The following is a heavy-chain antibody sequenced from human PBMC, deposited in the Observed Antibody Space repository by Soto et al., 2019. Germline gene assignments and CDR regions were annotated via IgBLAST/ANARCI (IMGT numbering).Heavy chain of an antibody. CDR1: GDSVSSNRAT. D-gene: IGHD6-13*01. Sequence: QVQLQQSGPGLVKPSQTLSLTCAISGDSVSSNRATWNWIRQSPSRGLEWLGRTYYWSRWYNEYEASVKSRISINPDTSKNQFSLQLNSVTPEDTAVYFCARGGKIAAAGIDYWGLGILVTVSS. V-gene: IGHV6-1*01. CDR2: TYYWSRWYN. J-gene: IGHJ4*02. CDR3: ARGGKIAAAGIDY.